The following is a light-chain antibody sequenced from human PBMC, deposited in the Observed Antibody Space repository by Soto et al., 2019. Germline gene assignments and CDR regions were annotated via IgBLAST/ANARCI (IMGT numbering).Light chain of an antibody. CDR2: KAS. J-gene: IGKJ3*01. V-gene: IGKV1-5*03. CDR3: QQYNGFLFT. CDR1: QTINNW. Sequence: DIHMTQSPSTLSASVGDRVTITCRASQTINNWLAWYQQKPGKAPKLLVYKASSLESGVPSRFSGSGSGTEFTLTISSLQPDDFGTYYCQQYNGFLFTFGPGTKVDIK.